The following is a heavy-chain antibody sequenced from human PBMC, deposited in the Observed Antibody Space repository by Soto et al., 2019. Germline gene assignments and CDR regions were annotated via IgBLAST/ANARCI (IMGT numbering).Heavy chain of an antibody. CDR2: IFYNGAT. D-gene: IGHD3-10*01. V-gene: IGHV4-39*02. CDR1: GGSVSDSNYY. CDR3: AREDRSMVRETGTN. J-gene: IGHJ4*02. Sequence: QLQLQESGPGLVKPSETLSLTCTVFGGSVSDSNYYWGWVRQPPGKGLEWLATIFYNGATQFSPSLRSRVSISVDRSTNQFSVRLNTVTAADTAVYYCAREDRSMVRETGTNWGLGTLVTVSS.